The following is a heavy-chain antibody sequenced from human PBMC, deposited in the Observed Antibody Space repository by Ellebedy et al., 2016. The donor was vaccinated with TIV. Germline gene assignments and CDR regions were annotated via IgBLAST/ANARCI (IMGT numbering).Heavy chain of an antibody. V-gene: IGHV3-53*01. CDR1: GFSVSSNY. Sequence: GESLKISCAASGFSVSSNYMSWVRQAPGKGLEWVSVIHSIHSGGSTYYADSVTGRFTISRDNFKNTLYLQMNSLRADDTAVYYCAISGGSFAYFDYWGQGTLVTVSS. CDR2: IHSIHSGGST. D-gene: IGHD4-23*01. CDR3: AISGGSFAYFDY. J-gene: IGHJ4*02.